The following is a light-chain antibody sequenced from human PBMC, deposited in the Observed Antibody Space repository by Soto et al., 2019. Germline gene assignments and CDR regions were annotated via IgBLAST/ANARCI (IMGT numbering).Light chain of an antibody. Sequence: EIVMTQSPATLSVSPGERATLSFRASQSVSSNLAWYQQKPGQAPRPLIYGASTRATGIPARFSGSGSGTDFTLTISRLEPEDFAVYYCEQYGSSPRTFGQGTKVDIK. CDR3: EQYGSSPRT. CDR2: GAS. V-gene: IGKV3-15*01. J-gene: IGKJ1*01. CDR1: QSVSSN.